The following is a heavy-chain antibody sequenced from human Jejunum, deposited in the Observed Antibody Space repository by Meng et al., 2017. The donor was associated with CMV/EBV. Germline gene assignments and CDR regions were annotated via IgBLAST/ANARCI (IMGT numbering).Heavy chain of an antibody. CDR2: ITAGGGT. D-gene: IGHD6-19*01. Sequence: VASGFTFQMYAMGWVRQAPGKGLERVSGITAGGGTYYADSVRGRFTISRDNDKYTLYLQMNNLTADDTAVYYCAKDMRRVAGIEYWGQGTRVTVSS. CDR3: AKDMRRVAGIEY. V-gene: IGHV3-23*01. CDR1: GFTFQMYA. J-gene: IGHJ4*02.